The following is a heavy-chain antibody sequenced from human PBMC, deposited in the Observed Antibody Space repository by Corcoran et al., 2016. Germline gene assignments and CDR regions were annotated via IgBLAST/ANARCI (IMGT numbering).Heavy chain of an antibody. J-gene: IGHJ4*02. CDR2: IIPIFGTA. Sequence: QVQLVQSGPEVKKPGSSGKVSCKASEGTFRSSAISGLPPAPGQGLDWMGGIIPIFGTANYAQKFQGRVTIPADESMSTADMALSSLRSEDTAVYYCGGEEMARRNYYFDYWGQGTLVTVSS. CDR1: EGTFRSSA. CDR3: GGEEMARRNYYFDY. V-gene: IGHV1-69*01. D-gene: IGHD5-12*01.